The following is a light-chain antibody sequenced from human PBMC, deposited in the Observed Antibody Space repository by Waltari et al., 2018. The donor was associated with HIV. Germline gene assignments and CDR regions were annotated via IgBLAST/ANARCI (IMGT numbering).Light chain of an antibody. CDR3: CSYAGSSTFGFYV. Sequence: QSALTQPATVSGSPEQSITISCPGAGSAVGDYKSVSWSPQYPGKAPKLIIYDVNKRPSGVSNRFSGSKSGNTASLTISGLQAEDEADYYCCSYAGSSTFGFYVFGTGTKVTVL. CDR2: DVN. CDR1: GSAVGDYKS. V-gene: IGLV2-23*02. J-gene: IGLJ1*01.